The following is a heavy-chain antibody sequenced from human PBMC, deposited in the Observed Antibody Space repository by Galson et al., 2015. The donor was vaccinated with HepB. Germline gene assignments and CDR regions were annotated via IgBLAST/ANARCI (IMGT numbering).Heavy chain of an antibody. CDR2: INPNSGGT. J-gene: IGHJ4*02. CDR1: GYTFTSYC. CDR3: ARDLLGYYDSSGYYDY. Sequence: SVKVSCKASGYTFTSYCMHWVRQAPGQGLEWMGWINPNSGGTNYAQKFQGRVTMTRDTSISTAYMELSRLRSDDTAVYYCARDLLGYYDSSGYYDYWGQGTLVTVSS. D-gene: IGHD3-22*01. V-gene: IGHV1-2*02.